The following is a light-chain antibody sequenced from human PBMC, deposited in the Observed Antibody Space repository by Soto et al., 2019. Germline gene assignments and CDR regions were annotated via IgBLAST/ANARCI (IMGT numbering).Light chain of an antibody. CDR3: QQYYSTPLT. CDR1: QSVLYSSNNKNH. J-gene: IGKJ4*01. V-gene: IGKV4-1*01. CDR2: WAS. Sequence: DIVMTQSPDSLAVSLGERATINCKSSQSVLYSSNNKNHLAWYQQKPGQPPKLLIYWASTRVSGVPDRFSGSGSGTDFTLTISSLQAEDVAVYYCQQYYSTPLTFGGGTKVAIK.